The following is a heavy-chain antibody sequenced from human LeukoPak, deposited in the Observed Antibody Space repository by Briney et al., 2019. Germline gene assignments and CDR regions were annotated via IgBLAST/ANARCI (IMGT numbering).Heavy chain of an antibody. CDR3: ARDNSYDVLSTFDY. J-gene: IGHJ4*02. CDR2: IKQDGSER. Sequence: PGGSLRLSCAASGFSFSSYWMSWVRQAPGKGLEWVANIKQDGSERFYVDSVKGRFIISRDNAKNLLYLQMNSLRAEDTAVYHCARDNSYDVLSTFDYWGQGSLVTVSS. D-gene: IGHD2/OR15-2a*01. CDR1: GFSFSSYW. V-gene: IGHV3-7*01.